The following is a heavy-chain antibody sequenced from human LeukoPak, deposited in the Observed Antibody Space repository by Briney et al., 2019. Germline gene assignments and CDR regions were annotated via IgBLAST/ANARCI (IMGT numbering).Heavy chain of an antibody. CDR3: ARDRSTSGIDY. V-gene: IGHV4-31*03. CDR2: IYYSGST. D-gene: IGHD2-2*01. Sequence: SQTLSLTCTVSGGFISSGGYYWSWIRQHPGKGLEWIGYIYYSGSTYYNPSLKSRVTISVDTSKSQFSLKLSSVTAADTAVYYCARDRSTSGIDYWGQGTLVTVSS. CDR1: GGFISSGGYY. J-gene: IGHJ4*02.